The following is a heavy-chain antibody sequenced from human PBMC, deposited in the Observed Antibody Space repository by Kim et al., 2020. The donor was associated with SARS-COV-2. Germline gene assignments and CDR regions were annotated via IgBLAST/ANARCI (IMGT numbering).Heavy chain of an antibody. J-gene: IGHJ3*02. V-gene: IGHV5-51*01. CDR3: ARRVISWNDAFDI. Sequence: SPSFQGQVTTSADKSISTAYLQWSSLKASDTAMYYCARRVISWNDAFDIWGQGTMVTVSS. D-gene: IGHD1-1*01.